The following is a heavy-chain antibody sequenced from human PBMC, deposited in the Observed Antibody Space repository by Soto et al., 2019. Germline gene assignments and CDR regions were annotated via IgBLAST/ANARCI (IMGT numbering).Heavy chain of an antibody. D-gene: IGHD3-3*01. CDR2: ISYDGSNK. Sequence: QVQLVESGGGVVQPGRSLRLSCAASGFTFSSYGMHWVRQAPGKGLEWVALISYDGSNKYYVDSVKGRFPISRDNSKNTLFLQMNSLRAGDTAVYYCARVRVFGLFDPWGQGTLVTVSS. J-gene: IGHJ5*02. CDR3: ARVRVFGLFDP. CDR1: GFTFSSYG. V-gene: IGHV3-30*03.